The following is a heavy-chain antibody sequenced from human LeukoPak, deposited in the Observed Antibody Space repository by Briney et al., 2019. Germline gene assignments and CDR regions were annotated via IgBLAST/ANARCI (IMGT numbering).Heavy chain of an antibody. CDR1: GFTFTNYA. D-gene: IGHD3-10*01. CDR2: ISGNGIST. Sequence: PGGSLRLSCAASGFTFTNYAMSWVRQAPGKGLEWVSGISGNGISTYYADSVKGRFTTSRDNAKSSLYLQMNSLRAEDTALYYCTRDLPVPSLVRGIIIYGLIDYWGQGTLVTVSS. V-gene: IGHV3-23*01. CDR3: TRDLPVPSLVRGIIIYGLIDY. J-gene: IGHJ4*02.